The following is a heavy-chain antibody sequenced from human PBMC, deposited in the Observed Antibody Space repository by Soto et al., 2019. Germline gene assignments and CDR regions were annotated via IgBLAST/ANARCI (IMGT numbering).Heavy chain of an antibody. D-gene: IGHD1-26*01. V-gene: IGHV1-3*01. CDR1: GYTFTSYA. CDR2: INAGNGNT. J-gene: IGHJ4*02. Sequence: ASVKVSGKASGYTFTSYAMHWVRQAPGQRLEWMGWINAGNGNTKYSQKFQGRVTITRDTSASTAYMELSSLRSEDTAVYYCATRGRQWELLSYWGQGTLVTVSS. CDR3: ATRGRQWELLSY.